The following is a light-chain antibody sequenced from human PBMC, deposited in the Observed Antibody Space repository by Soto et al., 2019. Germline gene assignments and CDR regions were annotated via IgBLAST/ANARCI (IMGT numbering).Light chain of an antibody. CDR1: SSDVGSYNL. Sequence: QSVLTQTASVSGSPGQSITISCTGTSSDVGSYNLVSWYQHHPGKAPKLMIYEVSKRPSGVSHRFSGSKSGNTASLTISGLQAEDETDYYCCSYAGSSTPYVFGTGTKVTVL. CDR2: EVS. J-gene: IGLJ1*01. CDR3: CSYAGSSTPYV. V-gene: IGLV2-23*02.